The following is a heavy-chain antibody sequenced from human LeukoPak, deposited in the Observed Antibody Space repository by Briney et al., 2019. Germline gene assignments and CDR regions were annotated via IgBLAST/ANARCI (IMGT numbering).Heavy chain of an antibody. Sequence: GGSLKLSCVASGFSFSTYWMSWVRQAPGKGLEWVANIKEDGSEKYYVDSVKGRFTISRDNAKNSLYLQMNSLRAEDTAVYYCARVIRGDYDILTGQDYWGQGTLVTVSS. CDR1: GFSFSTYW. D-gene: IGHD3-9*01. CDR2: IKEDGSEK. CDR3: ARVIRGDYDILTGQDY. V-gene: IGHV3-7*01. J-gene: IGHJ4*02.